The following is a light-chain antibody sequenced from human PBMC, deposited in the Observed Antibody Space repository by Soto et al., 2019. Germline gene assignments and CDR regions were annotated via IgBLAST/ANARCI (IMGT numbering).Light chain of an antibody. CDR2: AAS. V-gene: IGKV1-39*01. CDR3: QQSYSTSIT. J-gene: IGKJ5*01. CDR1: QSISSY. Sequence: DIQMTQSPSSLSASVGDRVTITCRASQSISSYLNWYQQKPGKAPKLLIYAASSLQSGVPSRFSGSRSGTDFTLTISSLQPEDFATYYCQQSYSTSITFGQGPRLEIK.